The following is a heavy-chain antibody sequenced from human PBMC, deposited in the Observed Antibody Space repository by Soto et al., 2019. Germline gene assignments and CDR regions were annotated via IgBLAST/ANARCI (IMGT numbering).Heavy chain of an antibody. D-gene: IGHD7-27*01. J-gene: IGHJ4*02. CDR3: AKAWGIDY. Sequence: GGSLRLSCAASGFSFSSYWMHWVRQAPGKGLVWVSRINSDGSSTSYADSVKGRFTISRDNAKNTLYLQMNSLRVGDTAIYYCAKAWGIDYWGQGTLVTVSS. V-gene: IGHV3-74*01. CDR2: INSDGSST. CDR1: GFSFSSYW.